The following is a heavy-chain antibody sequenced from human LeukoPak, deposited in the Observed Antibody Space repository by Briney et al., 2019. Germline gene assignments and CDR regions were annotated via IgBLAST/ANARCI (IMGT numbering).Heavy chain of an antibody. J-gene: IGHJ4*02. CDR3: ARPRSSGWPLYYFDY. Sequence: QPGGSLRLSCAASGFTFSSYSMNWVRQAPGKGLEWVSYISSSSSTIYYADSVKGRFTISRDNAKNSLYLQMNSLRAEDTAVYYCARPRSSGWPLYYFDYWGQGTLVTVSS. D-gene: IGHD6-19*01. CDR2: ISSSSSTI. V-gene: IGHV3-48*01. CDR1: GFTFSSYS.